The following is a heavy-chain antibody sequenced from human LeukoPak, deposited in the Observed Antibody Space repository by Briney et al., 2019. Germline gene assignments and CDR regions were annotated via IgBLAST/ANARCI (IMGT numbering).Heavy chain of an antibody. CDR1: GGSFSGYY. V-gene: IGHV4-34*01. D-gene: IGHD6-13*01. CDR2: INHSGST. Sequence: NSSETLSLTCAVYGGSFSGYYWSWIRQPPGKGLEWIGEINHSGSTNYNPSLKSRVTISADTSKNQFSLKLSSVTAADTAVYYCAIIPAIAAAGDPDYFDYWGQGTLVTVSS. CDR3: AIIPAIAAAGDPDYFDY. J-gene: IGHJ4*02.